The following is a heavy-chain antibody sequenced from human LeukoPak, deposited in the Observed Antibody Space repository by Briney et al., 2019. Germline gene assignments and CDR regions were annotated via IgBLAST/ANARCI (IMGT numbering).Heavy chain of an antibody. J-gene: IGHJ5*02. CDR1: GGSFSGYC. CDR3: ARHGRYDYVWGSYRQSNFFDP. Sequence: PSETLSLTCAVYGGSFSGYCWSWIRQPPGKGLEWVWEINHSGSTNYNPSLKSRGTISVDTSKNQFSLQPSSATAADTAVYYGARHGRYDYVWGSYRQSNFFDPGPRGTRLSVSS. D-gene: IGHD3-16*02. V-gene: IGHV4-34*01. CDR2: INHSGST.